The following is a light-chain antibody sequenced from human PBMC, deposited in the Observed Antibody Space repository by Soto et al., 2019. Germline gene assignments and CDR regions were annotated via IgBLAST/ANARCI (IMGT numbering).Light chain of an antibody. CDR1: SSDVGGYNY. J-gene: IGLJ2*01. V-gene: IGLV2-14*01. Sequence: QSALTQPASVSESPGQSITISCTGTSSDVGGYNYVSWYQQYPGKAPKLMIYEVSNRPSGVSIRFSGSKSGNTASLTISGLQAEDEADYYCSSYTTYNTLIFGGGTQLTVL. CDR2: EVS. CDR3: SSYTTYNTLI.